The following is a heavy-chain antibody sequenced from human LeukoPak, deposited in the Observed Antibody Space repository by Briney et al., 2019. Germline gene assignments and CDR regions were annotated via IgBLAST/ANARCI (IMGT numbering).Heavy chain of an antibody. CDR2: INHSGST. D-gene: IGHD3-22*01. J-gene: IGHJ4*02. CDR3: ARHYDSSGYYYAADY. Sequence: PSETLSLTCAVYGGSFSGYYWSWIRQPPGKGLEWLGEINHSGSTNYNPSLKSRVTISVDTSKNQFSLKLSSVTAADTAVYYCARHYDSSGYYYAADYWGQGTLVTVSS. V-gene: IGHV4-34*01. CDR1: GGSFSGYY.